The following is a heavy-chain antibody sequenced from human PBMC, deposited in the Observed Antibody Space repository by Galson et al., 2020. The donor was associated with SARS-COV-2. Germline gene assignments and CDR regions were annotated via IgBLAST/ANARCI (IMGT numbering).Heavy chain of an antibody. D-gene: IGHD3-3*01. CDR3: ARARPSRSGFYYYYHMDV. CDR1: GESFSPNY. J-gene: IGHJ6*03. Sequence: SETLSLTRAVYGESFSPNYWNWVRLSPGRGLEWIGEITHSGDASYSPSLKSRVTISVDTSKNQFSLNLKSVTAADTAVYYCARARPSRSGFYYYYHMDVWSKGTTVTVSS. V-gene: IGHV4-34*01. CDR2: ITHSGDA.